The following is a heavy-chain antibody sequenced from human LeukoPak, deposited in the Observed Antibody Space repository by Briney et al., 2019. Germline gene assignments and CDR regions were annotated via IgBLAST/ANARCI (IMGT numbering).Heavy chain of an antibody. CDR2: IYYSGST. V-gene: IGHV4-59*01. D-gene: IGHD5-24*01. CDR1: GGSISSYY. CDR3: AGETSWRYFDY. J-gene: IGHJ4*02. Sequence: PSETLSLTCTVSGGSISSYYWSWIRQPPGKGLEWIGYIYYSGSTNYNPSLKSRVTISLDTSKNQFSLRLSSVTAADTAIYYCAGETSWRYFDYWGQGILVTVSS.